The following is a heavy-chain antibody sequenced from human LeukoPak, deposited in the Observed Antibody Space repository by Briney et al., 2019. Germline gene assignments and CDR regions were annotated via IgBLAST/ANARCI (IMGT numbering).Heavy chain of an antibody. D-gene: IGHD6-13*01. Sequence: ASVKVSCKASGYTFTGYYMHWVRQAPGQGLEWMGCINPNSGGTNYVQKFQGRVTMTRDTSISTAYMELSRLRSDDTAVYYCASTAMYSSSWYADWWFDPWGQGTLVTVSS. J-gene: IGHJ5*02. CDR1: GYTFTGYY. V-gene: IGHV1-2*02. CDR3: ASTAMYSSSWYADWWFDP. CDR2: INPNSGGT.